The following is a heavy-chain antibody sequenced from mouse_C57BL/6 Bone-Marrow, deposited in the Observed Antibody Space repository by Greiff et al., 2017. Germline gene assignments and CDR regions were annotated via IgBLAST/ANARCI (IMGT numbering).Heavy chain of an antibody. CDR1: GYTFTSYW. J-gene: IGHJ2*01. Sequence: QVQLQQPGAELVKPGASVKMSCKASGYTFTSYWITWVKQRPGQGLEWIGDIYPGSGSTNYNEKFKSKATLTVDTSSSTAYMQLSSLTSEDSAVYYCERAAYYYGSSHYFDYWGQGTTLTVSS. CDR3: ERAAYYYGSSHYFDY. CDR2: IYPGSGST. D-gene: IGHD1-1*01. V-gene: IGHV1-55*01.